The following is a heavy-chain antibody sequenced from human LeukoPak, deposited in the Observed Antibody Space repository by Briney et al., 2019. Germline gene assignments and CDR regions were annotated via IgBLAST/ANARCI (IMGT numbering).Heavy chain of an antibody. D-gene: IGHD6-13*01. J-gene: IGHJ4*02. V-gene: IGHV4-4*07. CDR3: ARSAFLVTAPGLSYFDY. Sequence: PPETLSLTCTVSGGSISSYYWSWIRQPAGKGLEWIGHIYNSGSTNYNPSLKGRVTMSVATSKNQFSLHLSSVTAADTAVYYCARSAFLVTAPGLSYFDYWGQATMVAVSS. CDR2: IYNSGST. CDR1: GGSISSYY.